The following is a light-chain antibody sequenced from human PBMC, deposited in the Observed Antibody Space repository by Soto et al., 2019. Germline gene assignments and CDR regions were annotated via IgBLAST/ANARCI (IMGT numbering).Light chain of an antibody. CDR3: RSYAGSNANLV. CDR2: EVS. Sequence: QSALTQPPSASGSPGQSVTISCTGTSSDVGGYNYVSWYQQHPGKAPKLMIYEVSKRPSGVPDRFSGSKSGNTASLTVSGLQAEDEADYCCRSYAGSNANLVFGGGTKLTVL. CDR1: SSDVGGYNY. J-gene: IGLJ3*02. V-gene: IGLV2-8*01.